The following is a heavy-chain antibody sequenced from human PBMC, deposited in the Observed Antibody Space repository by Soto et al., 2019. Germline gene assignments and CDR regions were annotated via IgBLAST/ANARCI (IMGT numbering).Heavy chain of an antibody. V-gene: IGHV1-2*02. CDR2: INPSSGVT. Sequence: QVQLVQSGAEVKKPGASVKVSCKASRYTFTDYYMHWVRQSPGQGLEWMGWINPSSGVTKFPQKFQGRVIMTRDTSISTVYMELSRLTSDDTAVYYCARVGLTTLELATTYWGQGTLVTVSS. CDR1: RYTFTDYY. J-gene: IGHJ4*02. CDR3: ARVGLTTLELATTY. D-gene: IGHD5-12*01.